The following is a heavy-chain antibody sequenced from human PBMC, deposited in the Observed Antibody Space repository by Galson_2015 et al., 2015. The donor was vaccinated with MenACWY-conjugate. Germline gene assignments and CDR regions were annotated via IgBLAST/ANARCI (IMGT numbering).Heavy chain of an antibody. D-gene: IGHD2-2*01. Sequence: SCKASGYTFTIFGLTWVRQARGPGLAWVGWISAYNNITFYAKNLEGRVTLTTDPSTTPAYIELRSLRTDDTAIYFCARDHSSGVVPAVPGYWGQGTLVTVSS. V-gene: IGHV1-18*01. CDR3: ARDHSSGVVPAVPGY. CDR2: ISAYNNIT. J-gene: IGHJ4*02. CDR1: GYTFTIFG.